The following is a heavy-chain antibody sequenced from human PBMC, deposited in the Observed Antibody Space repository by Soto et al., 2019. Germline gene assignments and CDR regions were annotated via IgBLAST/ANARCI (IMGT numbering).Heavy chain of an antibody. J-gene: IGHJ5*02. CDR2: ISGSGGST. CDR1: GLTFSSYA. V-gene: IGHV3-23*01. D-gene: IGHD6-13*01. CDR3: AKDSLPYSSSWYNWFDP. Sequence: PGGSLRLSCAASGLTFSSYAMSWVRQAPGKGLEWVSAISGSGGSTYYADSVKGRFTISRDNSKNTLYLQMNSLRAEDTAVYYCAKDSLPYSSSWYNWFDPWGQGTLVTVSS.